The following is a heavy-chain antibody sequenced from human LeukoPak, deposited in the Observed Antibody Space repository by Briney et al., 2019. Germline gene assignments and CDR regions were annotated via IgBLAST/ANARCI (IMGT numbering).Heavy chain of an antibody. CDR1: GFTFSSYA. CDR3: AKVVQYDFWSGYYTFDY. CDR2: ISGSGGST. V-gene: IGHV3-23*01. J-gene: IGHJ4*02. Sequence: GGSLRLSCAASGFTFSSYAMSWVRQAPGKGLEWVSAISGSGGSTYYADSVKGRFTISRDNSKNTLCLQMNSLRAEDTAVYYCAKVVQYDFWSGYYTFDYWGQGTLVTVSS. D-gene: IGHD3-3*01.